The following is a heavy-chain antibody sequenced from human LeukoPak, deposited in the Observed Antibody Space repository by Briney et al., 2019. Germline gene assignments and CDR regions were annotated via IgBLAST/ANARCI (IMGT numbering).Heavy chain of an antibody. CDR1: GGSISSYY. CDR2: IYYSGST. J-gene: IGHJ3*02. D-gene: IGHD7-27*01. Sequence: KPSETLSLTCTVSGGSISSYYWSWIRQPPGKGLEWIGYIYYSGSTNYNPSLKSRVTISVDKSKNQFSLKLSSVTAADTAVYYCARAGEEYPLKAFDIWGQGTMVTVSS. CDR3: ARAGEEYPLKAFDI. V-gene: IGHV4-59*12.